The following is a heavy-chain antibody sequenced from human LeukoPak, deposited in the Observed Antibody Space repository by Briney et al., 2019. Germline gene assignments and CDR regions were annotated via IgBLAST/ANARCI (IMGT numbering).Heavy chain of an antibody. CDR2: IYYSGST. V-gene: IGHV4-59*01. Sequence: SETLSLTCTVSGGSISSYYWSWIRQPPGKGLEWIGYIYYSGSTNYNPSLKSRVTISVDTSKNQFSLKLSSVTAADTAVYYCARKRVTKVRGVPLNWFDPWGQGTLVTVSS. CDR1: GGSISSYY. CDR3: ARKRVTKVRGVPLNWFDP. D-gene: IGHD3-10*01. J-gene: IGHJ5*02.